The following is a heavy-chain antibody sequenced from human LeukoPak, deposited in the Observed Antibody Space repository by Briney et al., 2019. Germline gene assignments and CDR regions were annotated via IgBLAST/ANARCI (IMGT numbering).Heavy chain of an antibody. CDR2: IKQDGSKK. D-gene: IGHD6-19*01. Sequence: PGGSLRLSCAASEFTFSSYWMTWVRQAPGKGLGWVANIKQDGSKKNYVDSVKGRFTISRDNAKNSLYLQMNSLRAEDTAVYYCAKPTLATGYSSGFNYWGQGTLVTVSS. CDR3: AKPTLATGYSSGFNY. V-gene: IGHV3-7*03. J-gene: IGHJ4*02. CDR1: EFTFSSYW.